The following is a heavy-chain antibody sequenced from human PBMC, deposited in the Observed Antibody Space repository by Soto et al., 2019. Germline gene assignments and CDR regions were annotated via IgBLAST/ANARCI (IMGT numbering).Heavy chain of an antibody. V-gene: IGHV4-31*03. J-gene: IGHJ5*02. CDR1: GVSITRGGYY. Sequence: SETRSLTCTVSGVSITRGGYYWSWIRQHPGKGLEWIGYIYNSGTTYYNPSLKSRVTISVDTSKNQFSLKLTSVTAADTAVYYCARDPGPWGQGTLVTVSS. CDR3: ARDPGP. CDR2: IYNSGTT.